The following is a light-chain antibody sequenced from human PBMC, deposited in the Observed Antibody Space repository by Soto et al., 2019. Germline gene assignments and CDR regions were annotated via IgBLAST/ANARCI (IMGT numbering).Light chain of an antibody. J-gene: IGLJ3*02. CDR2: SDN. CDR3: AAWDDSLNALV. V-gene: IGLV1-44*01. Sequence: QSVLTQPPSASGTPGQRVTLSCSGSSSNIRSNTVSWFQQLPGTAPEVLIYSDNQRPSGVPDRFSGSKSGTSASLAISGLQSEDEADYYCAAWDDSLNALVFGGGTQLNVL. CDR1: SSNIRSNT.